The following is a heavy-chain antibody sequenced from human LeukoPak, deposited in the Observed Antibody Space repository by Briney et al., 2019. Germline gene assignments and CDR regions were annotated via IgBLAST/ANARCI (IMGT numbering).Heavy chain of an antibody. CDR2: VWSDGSNK. V-gene: IGHV3-33*06. CDR1: GITFSSYG. D-gene: IGHD3-22*01. CDR3: LKTRGHYYDSSCSQMNAFDI. Sequence: GRSLRLSCAASGITFSSYGMHWVRQAPGKGVGWVAVVWSDGSNKYYADSVKGRFTISRDNSKNTLYLQMNSLRAEDTAVYYCLKTRGHYYDSSCSQMNAFDIWNQETMVTVSS. J-gene: IGHJ3*02.